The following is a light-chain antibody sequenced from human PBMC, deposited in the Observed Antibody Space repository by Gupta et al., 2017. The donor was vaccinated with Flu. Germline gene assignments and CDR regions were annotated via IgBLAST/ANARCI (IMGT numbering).Light chain of an antibody. J-gene: IGKJ4*01. CDR3: QRANTFPLS. CDR1: QIIAAW. Sequence: DIQLTQAPSSVSASVGDRVTITRRTSQIIAAWINWYQQKPGKAPKILIHAASTKPSDVPARFSGGGTGAEYMLTIISLQPADSGTYYCQRANTFPLSFGGGTKVEI. V-gene: IGKV1-12*01. CDR2: AAS.